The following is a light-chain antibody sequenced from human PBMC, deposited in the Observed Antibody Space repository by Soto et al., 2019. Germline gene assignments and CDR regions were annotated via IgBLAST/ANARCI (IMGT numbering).Light chain of an antibody. CDR1: SSNIGSKP. J-gene: IGLJ3*02. CDR3: SSYTSSSTLV. V-gene: IGLV2-14*01. Sequence: QSVLTQPPSAPGTPGQRVTNSCSGSSSNIGSKPVNWYQQLPGTAPKLMIYEVSNRPSGVSNRFSGSKPGNTASLTISGLQAEDEADYYCSSYTSSSTLVFGGGTKLTVL. CDR2: EVS.